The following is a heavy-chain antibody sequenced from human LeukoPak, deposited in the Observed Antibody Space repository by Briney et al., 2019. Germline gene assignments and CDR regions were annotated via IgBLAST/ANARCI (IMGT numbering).Heavy chain of an antibody. J-gene: IGHJ5*02. Sequence: PGGSLRLSCAASGFTFSSYAMHWVRQAPGKGLEWVAVISYDGSNKYYADSVKGRFTISRDNSKNTLYLQMNSLRAEDTAVYYCARPPSAYYDFWSGYSIDWFDPWGQGTLVTVSS. CDR3: ARPPSAYYDFWSGYSIDWFDP. CDR1: GFTFSSYA. V-gene: IGHV3-30-3*01. D-gene: IGHD3-3*01. CDR2: ISYDGSNK.